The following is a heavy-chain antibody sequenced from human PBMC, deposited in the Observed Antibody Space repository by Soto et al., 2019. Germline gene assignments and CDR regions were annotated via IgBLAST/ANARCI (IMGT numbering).Heavy chain of an antibody. Sequence: PSETLSLTCTVAGGSISNLSYYWGWIRQPPGKGLEWIGSIYYSGSTYYNPSLKSRVTISVDTSKNQFSLKLSSVTAADTAVYYCARHSVGGDYINWFDPWGQGTLVTVSS. D-gene: IGHD4-17*01. V-gene: IGHV4-39*01. CDR2: IYYSGST. CDR3: ARHSVGGDYINWFDP. CDR1: GGSISNLSYY. J-gene: IGHJ5*02.